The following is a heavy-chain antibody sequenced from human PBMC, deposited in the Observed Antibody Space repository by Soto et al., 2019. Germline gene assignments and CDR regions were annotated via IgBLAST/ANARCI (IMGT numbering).Heavy chain of an antibody. CDR1: GFIVNKFY. Sequence: EVQVAESGGGLVQPGGSLRLSCSASGFIVNKFYISWVRQAPGKGLEWVSVIYSTGVTNSANSVKGRFSISRDNSKNTVYLQMNPLRADATGVYYCARYGDGYYGMDVWGQGTTVLVSS. D-gene: IGHD4-17*01. J-gene: IGHJ6*02. CDR3: ARYGDGYYGMDV. V-gene: IGHV3-66*01. CDR2: IYSTGVT.